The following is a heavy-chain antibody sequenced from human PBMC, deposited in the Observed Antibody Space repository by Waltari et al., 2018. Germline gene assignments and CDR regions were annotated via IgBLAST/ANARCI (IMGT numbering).Heavy chain of an antibody. D-gene: IGHD1-26*01. CDR1: GYSFTAHH. CDR3: ATEDTLMGAGSGQTPAFDF. J-gene: IGHJ4*02. V-gene: IGHV1-2*02. CDR2: INPRTGGT. Sequence: QVQLVQSAAEVKKPGASVTVSCKASGYSFTAHHINWVRQAPGQGLEWMGWINPRTGGTHFAQKFQGRVTMTRDTSTTTADMELSRLTSDDTAVYYCATEDTLMGAGSGQTPAFDFWGQGALVTVSS.